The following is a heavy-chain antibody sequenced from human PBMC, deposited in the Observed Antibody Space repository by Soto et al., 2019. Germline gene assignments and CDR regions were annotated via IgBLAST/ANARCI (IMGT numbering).Heavy chain of an antibody. J-gene: IGHJ5*02. CDR3: ARHAGITMVRGLNWFDP. CDR2: IYYSGST. CDR1: GGSISSSSYY. D-gene: IGHD3-10*01. Sequence: QLQLQESGPGLVKPSETLSLTCTVSGGSISSSSYYWGWIRQPPGKGLEWIGSIYYSGSTYYNPSLKSRVTISVDTSKNQFSLKLSSVTAADTAVYYCARHAGITMVRGLNWFDPWGQGTLVTVSS. V-gene: IGHV4-39*01.